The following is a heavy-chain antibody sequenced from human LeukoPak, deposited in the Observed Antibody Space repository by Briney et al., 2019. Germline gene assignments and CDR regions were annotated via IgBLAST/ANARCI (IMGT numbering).Heavy chain of an antibody. CDR1: GFTFNTYA. Sequence: PGGSLRLSCAASGFTFNTYAMSWVRQAPGKGLEWVSTISGNGAKTYSAGSVKGRFTISRDNSKNTLYLQMNSLRAEDTALYYCAKNPSGGYEKQKYYFDYGGQGTLATVSS. J-gene: IGHJ4*02. V-gene: IGHV3-23*01. CDR3: AKNPSGGYEKQKYYFDY. CDR2: ISGNGAKT. D-gene: IGHD6-13*01.